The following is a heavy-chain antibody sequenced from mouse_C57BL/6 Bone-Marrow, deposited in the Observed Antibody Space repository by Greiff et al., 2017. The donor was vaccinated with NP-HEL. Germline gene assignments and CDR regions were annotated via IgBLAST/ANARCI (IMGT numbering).Heavy chain of an antibody. CDR3: ARRSGFAY. CDR1: GYTFTSYW. J-gene: IGHJ3*01. V-gene: IGHV1-61*01. Sequence: QVQLKQPGAELVRPGSSVKLSCKASGYTFTSYWMDWVKQRPGQGLEWIGNIYPSDSETHYNQKFKDKVTLTVDKSSSTAYMQLSSLTSEDSAVYYCARRSGFAYWGQGTLVTVSA. CDR2: IYPSDSET.